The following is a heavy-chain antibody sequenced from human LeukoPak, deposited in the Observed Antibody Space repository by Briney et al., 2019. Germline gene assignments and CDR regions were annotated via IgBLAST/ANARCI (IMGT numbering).Heavy chain of an antibody. CDR3: ARGHIVVVPAAKGEGVDY. D-gene: IGHD2-2*01. Sequence: PGGSLRLSCAASGFTFSSYAMSWVRQAPGKGLEWVSAISGSGGSTYYADSVKGRFTISRDNSKNSLYLQMNSLRAEDTAVYYCARGHIVVVPAAKGEGVDYWGQGTLVTVSS. CDR1: GFTFSSYA. V-gene: IGHV3-23*01. CDR2: ISGSGGST. J-gene: IGHJ4*02.